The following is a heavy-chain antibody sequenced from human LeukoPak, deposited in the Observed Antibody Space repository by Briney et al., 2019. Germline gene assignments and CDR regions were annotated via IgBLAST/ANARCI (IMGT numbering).Heavy chain of an antibody. CDR1: GFNFRSNG. CDR2: IWYDGSNK. J-gene: IGHJ4*02. CDR3: ARGGTSAAGIDY. Sequence: GGSLRLPCAASGFNFRSNGMYWVRQAPGKGLEWVAVIWYDGSNKYYGDSVKGRFTVSRDNSKNTLYLQMNSLRAEDTAVYYCARGGTSAAGIDYWGQGTLVTVSS. D-gene: IGHD6-13*01. V-gene: IGHV3-33*07.